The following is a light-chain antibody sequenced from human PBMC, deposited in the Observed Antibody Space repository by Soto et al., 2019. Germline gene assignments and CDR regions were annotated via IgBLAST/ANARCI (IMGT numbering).Light chain of an antibody. J-gene: IGKJ4*01. Sequence: DIQMPQSPSTLSASLGARVTITCRASQSISSWLAWYQQKPGKAPKLLIYKASSLESGVPSRFSGSGSGTEFTLTISSLQPDDFATYYCQQYNSYSPLTFGGGTKVDIK. CDR3: QQYNSYSPLT. CDR1: QSISSW. CDR2: KAS. V-gene: IGKV1-5*03.